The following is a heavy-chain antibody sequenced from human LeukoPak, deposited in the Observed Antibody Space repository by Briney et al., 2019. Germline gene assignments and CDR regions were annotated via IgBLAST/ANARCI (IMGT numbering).Heavy chain of an antibody. CDR3: ARVDTSSSWYYSFDY. D-gene: IGHD6-13*01. V-gene: IGHV4-59*12. Sequence: PSETLSLTCTVSGGSISSYYWSWIRQPPGKGLEWIGYIYYSGSTNYDPSLKSRVTISVDTSKNQFSLKLSSVTAADTAVYYCARVDTSSSWYYSFDYWGQGTLVTVSS. CDR2: IYYSGST. CDR1: GGSISSYY. J-gene: IGHJ4*02.